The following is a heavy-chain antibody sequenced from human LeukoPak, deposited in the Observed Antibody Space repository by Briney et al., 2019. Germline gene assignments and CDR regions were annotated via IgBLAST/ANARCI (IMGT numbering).Heavy chain of an antibody. CDR1: GVSISSYY. D-gene: IGHD6-13*01. CDR3: ARDVYIAGNDAFDI. J-gene: IGHJ3*02. V-gene: IGHV4-59*01. CDR2: IYYSGST. Sequence: SETLSLTCTVSGVSISSYYWSWIRQPPGKGLEWIGYIYYSGSTNYNPSLKSRVTISVDTSKNQFSLKLSSVTAADTAVYYCARDVYIAGNDAFDIWGQGTMVTVSS.